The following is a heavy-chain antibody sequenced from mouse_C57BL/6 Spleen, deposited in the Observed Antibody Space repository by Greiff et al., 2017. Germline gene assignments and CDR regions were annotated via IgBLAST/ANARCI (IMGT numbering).Heavy chain of an antibody. CDR3: ASVYDYDATGYAMDY. D-gene: IGHD2-4*01. V-gene: IGHV5-17*01. Sequence: EVQLVESGGGLVKPGGSLKLSCAASGFTFSDYGMHWVRQAPEKGLEWVAYISSGSSTIYYADTVKGRFTTSRDNAKNTLFLQMTSLRSEDTAMYYCASVYDYDATGYAMDYWGQGTSVTVSS. J-gene: IGHJ4*01. CDR1: GFTFSDYG. CDR2: ISSGSSTI.